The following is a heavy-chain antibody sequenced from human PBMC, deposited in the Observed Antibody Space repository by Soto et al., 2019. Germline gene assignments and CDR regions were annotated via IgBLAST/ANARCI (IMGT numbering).Heavy chain of an antibody. CDR3: AGDLGHIVLVTATHPTFDY. Sequence: QMQLVQSGPEVKKPGTSVKVSCKASGFTFTSSAVQWVRQARGQRLEWIGWIVVGSGKTNYAQKFQERVTITRDMXXSXAXXELSSLSSEDTAVYYCAGDLGHIVLVTATHPTFDYWGQGTLVTVSS. D-gene: IGHD2-21*02. CDR1: GFTFTSSA. V-gene: IGHV1-58*01. J-gene: IGHJ4*02. CDR2: IVVGSGKT.